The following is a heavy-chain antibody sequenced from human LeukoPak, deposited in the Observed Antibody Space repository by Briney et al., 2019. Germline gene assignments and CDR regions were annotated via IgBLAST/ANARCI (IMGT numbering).Heavy chain of an antibody. CDR2: IKQDGSEK. J-gene: IGHJ4*02. D-gene: IGHD2-21*02. Sequence: PGGSLRLSCAASGFTFSSYWMSWVRQAPGKGLEWVANIKQDGSEKYYVDSVKGRFTISRDNAKNSLYLQMNSLRAEDTAVYYCAKSDCGGDCHLLDYWGQGTLVTVSS. V-gene: IGHV3-7*03. CDR3: AKSDCGGDCHLLDY. CDR1: GFTFSSYW.